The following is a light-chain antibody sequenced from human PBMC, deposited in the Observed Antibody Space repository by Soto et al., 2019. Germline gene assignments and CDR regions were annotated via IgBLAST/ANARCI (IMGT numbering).Light chain of an antibody. Sequence: EIVLTQSPGTLSWSLGERATLSCRASQSDSQYLAWYQQKPGQAPRLLIYGASSRANGIRDRFSGSGSGTDFTLTIIGLEPEDFALYYCQQYATSARFTFGPGTNVDI. CDR3: QQYATSARFT. V-gene: IGKV3-20*01. CDR1: QSDSQY. J-gene: IGKJ3*01. CDR2: GAS.